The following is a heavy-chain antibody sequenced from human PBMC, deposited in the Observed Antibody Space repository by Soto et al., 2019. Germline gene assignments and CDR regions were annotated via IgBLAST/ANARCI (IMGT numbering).Heavy chain of an antibody. CDR1: GFTFSNYA. CDR2: TSYDGNNE. V-gene: IGHV3-30*18. D-gene: IGHD1-1*01. J-gene: IGHJ4*02. CDR3: AKDKGVFNWATSYFDY. Sequence: GGSLRLSCAASGFTFSNYAMHWVRRAPGKGLEWVALTSYDGNNEYYTDSVKGRFTISRDNSKNTLFLQMNSPRPEDTAVYYCAKDKGVFNWATSYFDYWGQGALVTVSS.